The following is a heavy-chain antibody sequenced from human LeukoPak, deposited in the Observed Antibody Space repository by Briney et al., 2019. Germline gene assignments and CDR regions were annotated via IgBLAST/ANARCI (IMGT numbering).Heavy chain of an antibody. D-gene: IGHD3-16*01. V-gene: IGHV3-48*03. CDR2: ISSSGSTI. J-gene: IGHJ5*02. CDR1: GFTFSSYE. CDR3: ARGASGIGGVRFDP. Sequence: GGSLRLSCAASGFTFSSYEMNWVRQAPGKGLEWVSYISSSGSTIYCADSVKGRFTISRDNAKNSLYLQMNSLRAEDTAVYYCARGASGIGGVRFDPWGQGTLVTVSS.